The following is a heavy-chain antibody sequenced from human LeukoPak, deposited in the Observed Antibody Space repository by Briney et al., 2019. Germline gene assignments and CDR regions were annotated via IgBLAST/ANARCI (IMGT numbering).Heavy chain of an antibody. D-gene: IGHD1-20*01. CDR1: GYSISSGYY. V-gene: IGHV4-38-2*02. CDR3: AREDNWKFDY. J-gene: IGHJ4*02. Sequence: SETLSLTCTVSGYSISSGYYWGWIRPPPGKGVECIGSIYHSGSTYYSPSLKSRVTISVDTSKNQFSLKLSSVTAADTAVYYCAREDNWKFDYWGQGTLVTVSS. CDR2: IYHSGST.